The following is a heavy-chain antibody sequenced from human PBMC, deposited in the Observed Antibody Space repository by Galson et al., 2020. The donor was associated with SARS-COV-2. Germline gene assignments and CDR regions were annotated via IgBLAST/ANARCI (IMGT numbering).Heavy chain of an antibody. CDR3: ARDWRADY. V-gene: IGHV3-23*01. J-gene: IGHJ4*02. CDR1: GFTFSSYA. Sequence: GESLKISCAASGFTFSSYAMSWVRQAPGKGLEWVLAISGSGGSTYYADSVKGRFTISRDNSKNTLYLQMNSLRAEDTAVYYCARDWRADYWGQGTLVTVSS. CDR2: ISGSGGST. D-gene: IGHD3-3*01.